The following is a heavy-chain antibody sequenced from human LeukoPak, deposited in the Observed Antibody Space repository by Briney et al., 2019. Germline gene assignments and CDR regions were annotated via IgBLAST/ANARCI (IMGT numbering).Heavy chain of an antibody. CDR2: IKPDGSEK. V-gene: IGHV3-7*01. Sequence: GGSLRLSCAASGFTFSDYYMSWVRQAPGKGLEWVANIKPDGSEKYYVDSVKGRFTISRDNAKNSLYLQMNSLRAEDTAVYFCARDTMGATDYWGQGTLVTVSS. CDR3: ARDTMGATDY. D-gene: IGHD1-26*01. CDR1: GFTFSDYY. J-gene: IGHJ4*02.